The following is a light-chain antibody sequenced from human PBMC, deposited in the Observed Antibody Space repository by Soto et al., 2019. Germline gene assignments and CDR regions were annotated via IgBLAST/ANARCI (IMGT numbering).Light chain of an antibody. J-gene: IGLJ2*01. CDR1: SSDVGGYNY. CDR2: DVS. V-gene: IGLV2-14*01. Sequence: QSALTQPASVSGSPGQSITISCTGTSSDVGGYNYVSWYQQHPGKAPKLMIYDVSNRPSGVSNSFSGSTSGNTASLTISGLQAEDEADYYGSSYTSSSDVVFGGGTKLTVL. CDR3: SSYTSSSDVV.